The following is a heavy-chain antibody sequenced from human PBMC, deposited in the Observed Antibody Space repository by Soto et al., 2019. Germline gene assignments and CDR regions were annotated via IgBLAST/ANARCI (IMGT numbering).Heavy chain of an antibody. CDR3: ARGSAFVFFEYYDSSGYSGSFDD. D-gene: IGHD3-22*01. J-gene: IGHJ4*02. CDR2: IYHSGST. CDR1: GGSISSSNW. Sequence: PSETLSLTCAVSGGSISSSNWWSWVRQPPGKGLEWIGEIYHSGSTNYNPSLKSRVTISVDKSKNQFSLKLSSVTAADTAVYYCARGSAFVFFEYYDSSGYSGSFDDWGQGTRVTVSS. V-gene: IGHV4-4*02.